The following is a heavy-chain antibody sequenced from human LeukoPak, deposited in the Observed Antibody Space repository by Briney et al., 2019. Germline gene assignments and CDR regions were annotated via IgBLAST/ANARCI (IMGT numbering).Heavy chain of an antibody. D-gene: IGHD2-2*01. Sequence: SETLSLTCAVYGGSFSGYYWSWTRQPPGKGLEWIGEINHSGSTNYNPSLKSRVAISVDTSKNQFSLKLSSVTAADAAVYYCARLTPYCSSTSCYSDPWGQGTLVTVSS. V-gene: IGHV4-34*01. CDR1: GGSFSGYY. CDR3: ARLTPYCSSTSCYSDP. J-gene: IGHJ5*02. CDR2: INHSGST.